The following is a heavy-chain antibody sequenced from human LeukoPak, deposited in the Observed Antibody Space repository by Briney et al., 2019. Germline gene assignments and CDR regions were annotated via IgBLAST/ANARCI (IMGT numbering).Heavy chain of an antibody. V-gene: IGHV3-7*01. J-gene: IGHJ4*02. CDR2: IRQDGSEK. CDR3: ARDSSSWWYYFDY. Sequence: SXRLSCAASGFTFSSYWMSWVRQAPGKGLEWVANIRQDGSEKYYVDSVKGRFTISRDNAKNSLYLQMNSLRAEDTAVYYCARDSSSWWYYFDYWGQGTLVTV. CDR1: GFTFSSYW. D-gene: IGHD6-13*01.